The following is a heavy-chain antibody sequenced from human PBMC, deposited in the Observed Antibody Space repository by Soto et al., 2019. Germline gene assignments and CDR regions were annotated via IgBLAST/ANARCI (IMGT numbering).Heavy chain of an antibody. V-gene: IGHV4-59*01. J-gene: IGHJ4*02. CDR1: GVSISSYY. Sequence: SETLSLTCTVSGVSISSYYWSWIRQPPGKGLEWIGYIYYSGSTNYNPSLKSRVTISVDTSKNQFSLKLSSVTAADTAVYYCARSSYGLLWFGELLPDYWGQGTLVTVSS. CDR3: ARSSYGLLWFGELLPDY. D-gene: IGHD3-10*01. CDR2: IYYSGST.